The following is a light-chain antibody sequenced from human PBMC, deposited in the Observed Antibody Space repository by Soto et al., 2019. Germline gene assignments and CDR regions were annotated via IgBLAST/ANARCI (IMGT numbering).Light chain of an antibody. J-gene: IGKJ1*01. CDR3: QQRSNWAWT. CDR1: QSVSSY. CDR2: DAA. V-gene: IGKV3-11*01. Sequence: EIVLTQSPATLSLSPGERATLSCRASQSVSSYLAWYQQKPGQAPRLLIYDAANRATGIPARFSGSGSGTGFTLTISSLEPEDFAVYYCQQRSNWAWTFDQGTKVEIK.